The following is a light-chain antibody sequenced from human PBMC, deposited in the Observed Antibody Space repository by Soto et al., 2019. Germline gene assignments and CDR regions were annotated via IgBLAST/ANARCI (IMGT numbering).Light chain of an antibody. Sequence: DIQMTQSPSSLSASVGDRVTITCRASQPISNNLNWYQQRPGKPPNLLIYASSSVQRGVPPRFSDGASGTEFPLTISSLQPEDFAIYYFQQTDTTPITFGQGTRL. V-gene: IGKV1-39*01. J-gene: IGKJ5*01. CDR3: QQTDTTPIT. CDR1: QPISNN. CDR2: ASS.